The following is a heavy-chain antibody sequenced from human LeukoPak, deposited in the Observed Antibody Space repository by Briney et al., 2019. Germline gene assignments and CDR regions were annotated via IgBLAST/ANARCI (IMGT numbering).Heavy chain of an antibody. CDR2: INPNSGGT. J-gene: IGHJ4*02. V-gene: IGHV1-2*02. CDR3: ARSGVPGYSSSWLNDY. CDR1: GYTFTGYY. Sequence: ASVKVSCKASGYTFTGYYMHWVRQAPGQGLEWMGWINPNSGGTNYAQKFQRRLTMTRDTSISTAYMELSRLRSDDTAVYYCARSGVPGYSSSWLNDYWGQGTLVTVSS. D-gene: IGHD6-13*01.